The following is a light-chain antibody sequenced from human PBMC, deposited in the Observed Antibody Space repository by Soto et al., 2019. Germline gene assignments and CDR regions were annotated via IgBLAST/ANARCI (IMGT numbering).Light chain of an antibody. J-gene: IGKJ2*01. CDR2: DAS. CDR3: QQYDVLPYT. CDR1: QDIGNY. V-gene: IGKV1-33*01. Sequence: IQVTQSPSSLSASIGNRVTITCQASQDIGNYLTWYQQTPGKAPKLLMHDASILETGVPSRFRGSGSGTNFTLTISSLQPEGIATYYCQQYDVLPYTFGPGTKLEI.